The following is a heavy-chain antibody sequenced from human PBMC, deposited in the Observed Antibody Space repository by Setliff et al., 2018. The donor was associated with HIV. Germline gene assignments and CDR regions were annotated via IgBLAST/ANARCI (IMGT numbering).Heavy chain of an antibody. D-gene: IGHD2-21*01. J-gene: IGHJ6*03. V-gene: IGHV4-61*10. CDR2: ISYSGTT. CDR1: GGSISSGSSY. CDR3: ARRAPPPSGPYSQYYMDV. Sequence: PSETLSLTCTVSGGSISSGSSYWSWIRQPAGKGLEWIGFISYSGTTDYNPSLKSRVTISIDTSKNQFSLKLTSVTAADTAVYYCARRAPPPSGPYSQYYMDVGGRGTSVTVSS.